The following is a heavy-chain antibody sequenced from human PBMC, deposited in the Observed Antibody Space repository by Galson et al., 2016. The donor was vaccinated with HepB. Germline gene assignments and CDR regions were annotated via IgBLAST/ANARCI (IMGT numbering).Heavy chain of an antibody. V-gene: IGHV1-2*04. Sequence: SVKVSCKASGYTFTGDYIHWVRQAPGQGVEWMGWINPNSGDTNYAQKFQDWVTMTRDTSISTAYMELRRLRSGDTAVYYCAREGVRGEINYGMDIWGQGALVTVSS. J-gene: IGHJ4*02. CDR1: GYTFTGDY. CDR3: AREGVRGEINYGMDI. D-gene: IGHD3-10*01. CDR2: INPNSGDT.